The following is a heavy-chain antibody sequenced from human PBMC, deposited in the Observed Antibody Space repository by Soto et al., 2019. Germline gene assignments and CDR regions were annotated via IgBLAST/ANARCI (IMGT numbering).Heavy chain of an antibody. CDR1: GFTFSSYS. CDR2: ISSSSSYI. D-gene: IGHD5-12*01. J-gene: IGHJ6*02. CDR3: ASADVVATKTSGGHYYYYGMDV. V-gene: IGHV3-21*01. Sequence: PGGSLRLSCAASGFTFSSYSMNWVRQAPGKGLEWVSSISSSSSYIYYADSVKGRFTISRDNAKNSLYLQMNSLRAEDTAVYYCASADVVATKTSGGHYYYYGMDVWGQGTTV.